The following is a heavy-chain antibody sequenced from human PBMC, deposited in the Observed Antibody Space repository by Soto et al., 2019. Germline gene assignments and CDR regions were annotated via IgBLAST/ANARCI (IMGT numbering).Heavy chain of an antibody. J-gene: IGHJ4*02. CDR1: GGSISSYY. V-gene: IGHV4-59*08. CDR2: IYYSGST. D-gene: IGHD2-2*01. Sequence: SETLSLTCTVSGGSISSYYWSWIRQPPGKGLEWIGYIYYSGSTNYNPSLKSRVTISVDTSKNQFSLKLSSVTAADTAVYYCARRPMYCSSTSCSIFAFDYWGQGTLVTVSS. CDR3: ARRPMYCSSTSCSIFAFDY.